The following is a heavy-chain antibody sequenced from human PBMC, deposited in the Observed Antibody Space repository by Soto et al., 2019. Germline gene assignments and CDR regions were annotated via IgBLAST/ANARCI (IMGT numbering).Heavy chain of an antibody. V-gene: IGHV1-58*02. J-gene: IGHJ4*02. CDR3: AAVYDILSGYTALDY. CDR1: GFTFTSSA. D-gene: IGHD3-9*01. CDR2: IVVGSGNT. Sequence: QMQLVQSGPEVKKPGTSVKVSCKASGFTFTSSAMQWVRQARGQRLEGIGWIVVGSGNTNYAQKFQERVTITRDMSTSTAYMELSSLRSEDTAVYYCAAVYDILSGYTALDYWGQGTLVTVSS.